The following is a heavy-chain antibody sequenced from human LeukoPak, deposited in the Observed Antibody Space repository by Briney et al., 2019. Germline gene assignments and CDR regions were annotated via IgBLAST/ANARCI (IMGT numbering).Heavy chain of an antibody. CDR1: GFTFSTYS. J-gene: IGHJ4*02. Sequence: PGGSLRLSCEASGFTFSTYSMSWVRQAPGKGLQWVANINKDGSEIFYVDSVEGRFTISRDNAKNSLYLQMNSLRADDTAVYYCARDRSAARLYFFDYWGQGTLATVSS. CDR3: ARDRSAARLYFFDY. V-gene: IGHV3-7*01. D-gene: IGHD6-6*01. CDR2: INKDGSEI.